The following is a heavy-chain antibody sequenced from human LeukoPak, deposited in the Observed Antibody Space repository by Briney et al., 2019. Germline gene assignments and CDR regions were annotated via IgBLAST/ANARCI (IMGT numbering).Heavy chain of an antibody. CDR3: ARDQDYCFDY. CDR1: GFTFSTYA. J-gene: IGHJ4*02. Sequence: HPGGSLRLSCAASGFTFSTYAMHWVRQAPGKGLEYVSAISSNGGSTYYANSVKGRFTISRDNSKNTLYLQVGSLRAEDMAVYYCARDQDYCFDYWGQGTLVTVSS. CDR2: ISSNGGST. V-gene: IGHV3-64*01. D-gene: IGHD2-15*01.